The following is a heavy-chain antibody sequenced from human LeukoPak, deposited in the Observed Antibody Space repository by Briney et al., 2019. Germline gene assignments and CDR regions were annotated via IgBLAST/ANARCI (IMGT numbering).Heavy chain of an antibody. Sequence: GGSLRLSCAASGFTSSSYEMNWVRQAPGKGLDWVSYISSSGSAIDYADSVEGRFTISRDNAENSLYLQMNSLRAEDTAFYYCARDKRVGAINFDYWGQGTLVTVSS. CDR1: GFTSSSYE. CDR2: ISSSGSAI. D-gene: IGHD1-26*01. CDR3: ARDKRVGAINFDY. V-gene: IGHV3-48*03. J-gene: IGHJ4*02.